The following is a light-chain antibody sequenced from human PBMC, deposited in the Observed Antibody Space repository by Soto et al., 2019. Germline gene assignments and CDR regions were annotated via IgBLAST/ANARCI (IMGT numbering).Light chain of an antibody. Sequence: VLTQPPSASGTPGQRVTISCSGSSSNIGSNTVNWYQQLPGTAPKLPIYSNNQRPSGVPDRFSGSKSGASASLAISGLQSEDEADYYCAAWDDSLNGLFGGGTKVTVL. J-gene: IGLJ2*01. V-gene: IGLV1-44*01. CDR3: AAWDDSLNGL. CDR1: SSNIGSNT. CDR2: SNN.